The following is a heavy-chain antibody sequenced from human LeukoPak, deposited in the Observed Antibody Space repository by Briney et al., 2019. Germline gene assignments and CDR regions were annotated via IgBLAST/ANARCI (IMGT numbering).Heavy chain of an antibody. D-gene: IGHD3-3*01. CDR2: ISGSGGST. CDR3: AVSFGVVRLNDY. J-gene: IGHJ4*02. CDR1: GFTFSSYA. V-gene: IGHV3-23*01. Sequence: GGSLRLSCAASGFTFSSYAMSWVRQDPGKGLEWVSAISGSGGSTYYADSVKGRFTISRDNSKNTLYLQMNSLRAEDTAVYYCAVSFGVVRLNDYWGQGTLVTVSS.